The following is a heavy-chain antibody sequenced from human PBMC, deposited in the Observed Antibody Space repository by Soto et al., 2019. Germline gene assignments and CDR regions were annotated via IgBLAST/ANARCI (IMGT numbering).Heavy chain of an antibody. CDR1: GGTFSSYA. CDR3: ARDPSSGWYLNYYYYGMDV. D-gene: IGHD6-19*01. J-gene: IGHJ6*02. CDR2: IIPIFGTA. V-gene: IGHV1-69*13. Sequence: SVKVSCKASGGTFSSYAISWVRQAPGQGLEWMGGIIPIFGTANYAQKFQGRVTITADESTSAAYMELSSLRSEDTAVYYCARDPSSGWYLNYYYYGMDVWGQGTTVTVSS.